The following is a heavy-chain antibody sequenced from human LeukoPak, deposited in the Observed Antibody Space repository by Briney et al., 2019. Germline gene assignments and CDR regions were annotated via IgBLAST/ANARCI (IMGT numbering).Heavy chain of an antibody. Sequence: SETLSLTCTVSGGSISGYYWSWIRQPPGKGLEWIGEINHSGSTNYNPSLKSRVTISVDTSKNQFSLKLSSVTAADTAVYYCARGSRYYYGSGSYYTWFDPWGQGTLVTVSS. D-gene: IGHD3-10*01. V-gene: IGHV4-34*01. J-gene: IGHJ5*02. CDR3: ARGSRYYYGSGSYYTWFDP. CDR1: GGSISGYY. CDR2: INHSGST.